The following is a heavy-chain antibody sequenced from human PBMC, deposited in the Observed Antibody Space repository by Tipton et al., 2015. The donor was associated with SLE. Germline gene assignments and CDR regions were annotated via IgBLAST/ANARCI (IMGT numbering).Heavy chain of an antibody. J-gene: IGHJ4*02. Sequence: QLVQSGAELKKPGASVKVACKASGYIFSDYAFNWRRQAPGQGLEWRGWISGDNGNTFYAQKFQGRVTVTTDPSTYTAYMELRRLTSDGTAVYYCARGLAVDVSDHYDFWGPGTLVTVSS. CDR3: ARGLAVDVSDHYDF. V-gene: IGHV1-18*01. CDR1: GYIFSDYA. CDR2: ISGDNGNT. D-gene: IGHD3-9*01.